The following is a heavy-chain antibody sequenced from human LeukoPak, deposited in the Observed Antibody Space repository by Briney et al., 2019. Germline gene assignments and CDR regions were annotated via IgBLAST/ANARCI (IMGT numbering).Heavy chain of an antibody. CDR2: INPSGGST. D-gene: IGHD6-19*01. CDR1: GYTFTSYY. Sequence: ASVKVSCEASGYTFTSYYMHWVRQAPGQGLEWMGIINPSGGSTSYAQKFQGRVTMTRDMSTSTVYMELSSLRSEDTAVYYCARGTARPIAVAGVLDYWGQGTLVTVSS. CDR3: ARGTARPIAVAGVLDY. V-gene: IGHV1-46*01. J-gene: IGHJ4*02.